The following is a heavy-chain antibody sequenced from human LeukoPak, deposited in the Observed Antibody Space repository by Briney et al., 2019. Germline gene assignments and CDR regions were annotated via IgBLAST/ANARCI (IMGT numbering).Heavy chain of an antibody. V-gene: IGHV1-69*04. CDR1: GGTFSSYA. D-gene: IGHD3-3*01. CDR3: ARDRGSGYFVASFDP. J-gene: IGHJ5*02. Sequence: SVKASCKASGGTFSSYAISWVRQAPGQGLEWMGRIIPILGIANYAQKFQGRVTITADKSTSTAYMELSSLRSEDTAVYYCARDRGSGYFVASFDPWGQGTLVTVSS. CDR2: IIPILGIA.